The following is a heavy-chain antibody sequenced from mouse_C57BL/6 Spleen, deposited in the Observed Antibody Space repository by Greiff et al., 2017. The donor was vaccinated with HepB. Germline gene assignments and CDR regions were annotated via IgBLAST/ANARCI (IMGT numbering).Heavy chain of an antibody. Sequence: VQGVESGPGLVQPSQSLSITCTVSGFSLTSYGVHWVRQSPGKGLEWLGVIWSGGSTDYNAAFISRLSISKDNSKSQVFFKMNSLQADDTAIYYCARNEGYDYDGAMDYWGQGTSVTVSS. CDR3: ARNEGYDYDGAMDY. V-gene: IGHV2-2*01. J-gene: IGHJ4*01. CDR1: GFSLTSYG. CDR2: IWSGGST. D-gene: IGHD2-4*01.